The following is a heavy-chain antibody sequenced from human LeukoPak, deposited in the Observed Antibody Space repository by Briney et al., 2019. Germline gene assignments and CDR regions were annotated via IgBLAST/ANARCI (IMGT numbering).Heavy chain of an antibody. Sequence: GGSLRLSCAASGFTFSSYAMHWVRQAPGKGLEWVAVISSDGTNKDYADSVKGRFTISRDNSKNTLYLQMNRLRADDTAVYYCARDRSQEFDPWGQGTLVTVSS. V-gene: IGHV3-30*04. CDR2: ISSDGTNK. J-gene: IGHJ5*02. CDR1: GFTFSSYA. CDR3: ARDRSQEFDP. D-gene: IGHD3-10*01.